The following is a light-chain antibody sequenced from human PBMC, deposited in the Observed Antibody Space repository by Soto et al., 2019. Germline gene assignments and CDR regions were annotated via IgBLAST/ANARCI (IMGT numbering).Light chain of an antibody. V-gene: IGLV2-14*01. CDR2: DVS. CDR3: SSYTAGSTYV. CDR1: SSXVGGYNY. Sequence: QSALTQPASVSGSPGQSITISCTGTSSXVGGYNYVSWYQQHPGKAPKLMIYDVSNRPSGVSNRLSGSKSGNTASLTISGLQAEDEADYYCSSYTAGSTYVFGTGTKLTVL. J-gene: IGLJ1*01.